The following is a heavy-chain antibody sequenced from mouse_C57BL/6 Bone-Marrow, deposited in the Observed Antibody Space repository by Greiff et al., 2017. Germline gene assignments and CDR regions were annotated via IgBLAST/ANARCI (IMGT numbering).Heavy chain of an antibody. D-gene: IGHD1-1*01. J-gene: IGHJ2*01. CDR3: TRGAYGFDY. Sequence: QVQLKESGAELVRPGASVTLSCKASGYTFTDYEMHWVKQTPVHGLEWIGAIDPETGGTAYNQKFKGKAILAADKSSSTAYMELRSLTSEDSAVYYCTRGAYGFDYWGRGTTLTVSS. CDR2: IDPETGGT. V-gene: IGHV1-15*01. CDR1: GYTFTDYE.